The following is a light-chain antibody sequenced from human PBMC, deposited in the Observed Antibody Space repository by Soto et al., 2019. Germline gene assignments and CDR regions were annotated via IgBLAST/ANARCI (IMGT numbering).Light chain of an antibody. CDR1: QTVSSY. CDR2: GAS. CDR3: QQYDNPPYT. V-gene: IGKV3-15*01. J-gene: IGKJ2*01. Sequence: EIVMTQSPATLSLSPGKIATLSCRSSQTVSSYLAWYQQKPGQAPRLLIYGASTRATGVPARFSGGGSGTEFTLIISRLQSEDCAVYYCQQYDNPPYTFGQGTKVEIK.